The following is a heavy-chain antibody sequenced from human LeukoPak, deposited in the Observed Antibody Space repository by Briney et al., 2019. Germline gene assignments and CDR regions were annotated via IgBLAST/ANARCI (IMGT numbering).Heavy chain of an antibody. V-gene: IGHV3-9*01. D-gene: IGHD2-2*01. CDR3: AKDIGDGYCSSTSCFFDY. CDR1: GFTFDDYA. Sequence: PGRSLRLSCAASGFTFDDYAMHWVRQAPGKGLEWVSGISWNSGSIGYADSVKGRFTISRDNAKNSLYLHMNSLRAEDTALYYCAKDIGDGYCSSTSCFFDYWGQGTLVTVSS. CDR2: ISWNSGSI. J-gene: IGHJ4*02.